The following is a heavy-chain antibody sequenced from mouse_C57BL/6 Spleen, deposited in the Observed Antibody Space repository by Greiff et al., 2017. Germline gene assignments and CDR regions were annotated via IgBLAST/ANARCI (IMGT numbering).Heavy chain of an antibody. CDR1: GYSITSGYY. V-gene: IGHV3-6*01. J-gene: IGHJ2*01. CDR3: AREDYGSSYTY. CDR2: ISYDGSN. D-gene: IGHD1-1*01. Sequence: EVQLVESGPGLVKPSQSLSLTCSVTGYSITSGYYWNWIRQFPGNKLEWMGYISYDGSNNYNPSLKNRISITRDTSKNQFFLKLNSVTTEDTATYYCAREDYGSSYTYWGQGTTLTVSS.